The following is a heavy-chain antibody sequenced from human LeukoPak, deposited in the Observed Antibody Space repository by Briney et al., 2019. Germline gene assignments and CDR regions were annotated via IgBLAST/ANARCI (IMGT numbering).Heavy chain of an antibody. Sequence: PSETLSLTCTVSGGSISSGGYYWSWIRQPPGKGLEWIGSIYHSGSTYYNPSLKSRVTISVDTSKNQFSLKLSSVTAADTAVYYCAHLTSGVRGGYWGQGTLVTVSS. V-gene: IGHV4-39*07. CDR3: AHLTSGVRGGY. CDR2: IYHSGST. J-gene: IGHJ4*02. CDR1: GGSISSGGYY. D-gene: IGHD3-9*01.